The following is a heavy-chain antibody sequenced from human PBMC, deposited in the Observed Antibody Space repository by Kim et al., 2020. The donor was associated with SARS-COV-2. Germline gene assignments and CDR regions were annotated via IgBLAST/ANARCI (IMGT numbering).Heavy chain of an antibody. CDR2: IYYSGST. CDR3: ARMQVAYYGMDV. J-gene: IGHJ6*02. V-gene: IGHV4-39*01. CDR1: GGSISSSSYY. Sequence: SETLSLTCTVSGGSISSSSYYWGWIRQPPGKGLEWIGSIYYSGSTYYNPSLKSRVTISVDTSKNQFSLKLSSVTAADTAVYYCARMQVAYYGMDVWGQGTTVTVSS.